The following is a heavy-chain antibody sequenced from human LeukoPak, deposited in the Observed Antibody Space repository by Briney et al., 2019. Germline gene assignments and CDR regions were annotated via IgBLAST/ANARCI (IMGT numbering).Heavy chain of an antibody. CDR3: AKSLGSPHAFDI. J-gene: IGHJ3*02. D-gene: IGHD1-26*01. Sequence: ASVKVSCKASGYTFTSYEMNWVRQATGQGLEWMGWMNPNSANTGCAQKFQGRVTMTEDTSTDTAYMELSSLRSEDTAVYYCAKSLGSPHAFDIWGQGTMVTVSS. V-gene: IGHV1-8*01. CDR1: GYTFTSYE. CDR2: MNPNSANT.